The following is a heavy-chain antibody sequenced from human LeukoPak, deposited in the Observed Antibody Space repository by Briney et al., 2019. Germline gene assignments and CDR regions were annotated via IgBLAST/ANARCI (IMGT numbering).Heavy chain of an antibody. D-gene: IGHD3-22*01. V-gene: IGHV1-2*02. CDR1: GYIFTGYY. CDR3: ARELPHYYDSSDYYFDAFDL. CDR2: INPNSGGT. Sequence: ASVKVSCKASGYIFTGYYMHWVRQAPGQGLEWMGWINPNSGGTNYAQKFQGRVTMTRDTSISTAYMELSRLRSDDTAVYYCARELPHYYDSSDYYFDAFDLWGQGTMVTVSS. J-gene: IGHJ3*01.